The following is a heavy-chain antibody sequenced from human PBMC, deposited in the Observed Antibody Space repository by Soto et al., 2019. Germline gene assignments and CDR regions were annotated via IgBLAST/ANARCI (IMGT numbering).Heavy chain of an antibody. Sequence: QVQLLQSGAEVKKPGASVKVSCKASGYTFTNYGITWVRQAPGQGLEWMGWISAYNGNTHYTKRLQGRVTMTTDTSTSTAYMQLRGLRSDDTAVYFCATVRQLVGYFYSSMDVWAKGTTVTVSS. V-gene: IGHV1-18*01. D-gene: IGHD6-6*01. J-gene: IGHJ6*03. CDR3: ATVRQLVGYFYSSMDV. CDR1: GYTFTNYG. CDR2: ISAYNGNT.